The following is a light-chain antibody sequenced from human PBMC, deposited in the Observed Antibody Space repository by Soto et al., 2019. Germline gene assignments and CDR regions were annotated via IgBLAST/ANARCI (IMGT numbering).Light chain of an antibody. CDR3: GTWDSSLSAAV. CDR1: SSNIGNNY. V-gene: IGLV1-51*01. Sequence: QSVLTQPPSVSAAPGQKVTISCSGSSSNIGNNYVSWYQQLPGTAPKLLICDNNKRPSGIPDRFSGSKSGTSATLGITGLQTGDEADYYCGTWDSSLSAAVFGGGTKLTV. CDR2: DNN. J-gene: IGLJ2*01.